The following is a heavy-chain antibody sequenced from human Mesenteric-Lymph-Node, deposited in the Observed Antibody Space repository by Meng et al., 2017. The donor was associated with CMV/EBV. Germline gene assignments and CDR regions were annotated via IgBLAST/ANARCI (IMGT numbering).Heavy chain of an antibody. CDR2: IYRGDNT. CDR3: TGDSVSNPNLDY. CDR1: GFNVRDKY. D-gene: IGHD3-10*01. J-gene: IGHJ4*02. V-gene: IGHV3-66*01. Sequence: EVNLVESGGGLVQPGGSLRLSCAASGFNVRDKYMSWVRQAPGKGLEWVCIIYRGDNTYYIDSVKDRFTVSRDNSKNTMYLQMNSLRVEDTAVYYCTGDSVSNPNLDYWGQGTLVTVFS.